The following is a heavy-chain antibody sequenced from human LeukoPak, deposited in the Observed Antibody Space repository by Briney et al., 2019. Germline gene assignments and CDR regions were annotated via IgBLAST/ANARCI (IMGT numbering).Heavy chain of an antibody. D-gene: IGHD3-10*01. Sequence: GGSLRLSCAASGFTFSSYAMSWVRQAPGKGLEWVSAISGSGGSTYYADSVKGRFTISRDNSKNTLYLQMNSLRAEDTAVYYCARGLRFDDAFDIWGQGTMVTVSS. CDR1: GFTFSSYA. V-gene: IGHV3-23*01. CDR3: ARGLRFDDAFDI. J-gene: IGHJ3*02. CDR2: ISGSGGST.